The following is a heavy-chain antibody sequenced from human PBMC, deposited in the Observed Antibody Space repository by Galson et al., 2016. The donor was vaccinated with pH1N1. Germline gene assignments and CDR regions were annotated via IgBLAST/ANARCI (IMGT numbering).Heavy chain of an antibody. Sequence: SVKVSCKASGGTFTIYAINWVRQAPGQGLEWMGGISRMFGAPNYAHHFQDRVTITTDDSTSTAYMELMSLRSEDTAVYYCARDPSVSYCRGDCSPSWGQGTLVTVSS. V-gene: IGHV1-69*05. D-gene: IGHD2-21*02. CDR2: ISRMFGAP. CDR3: ARDPSVSYCRGDCSPS. CDR1: GGTFTIYA. J-gene: IGHJ5*02.